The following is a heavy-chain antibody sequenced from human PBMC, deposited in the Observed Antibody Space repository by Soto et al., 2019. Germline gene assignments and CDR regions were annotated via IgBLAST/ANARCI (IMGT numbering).Heavy chain of an antibody. CDR2: ISYDGSNK. CDR1: GFTFSSYA. CDR3: ARDISGGNTFEY. Sequence: QVQLVESGGGVVQPGRSLRLSCAASGFTFSSYAMHWVRQAPGKGLEWVAVISYDGSNKYYADSVKGRSTISRDNSKNTLYLQMNSLRAEDTAVYYCARDISGGNTFEYWGQGTLVTVSS. J-gene: IGHJ4*02. D-gene: IGHD2-15*01. V-gene: IGHV3-30-3*01.